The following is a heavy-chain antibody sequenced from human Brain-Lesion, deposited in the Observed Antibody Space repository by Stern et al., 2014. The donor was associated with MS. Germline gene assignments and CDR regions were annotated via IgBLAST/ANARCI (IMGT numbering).Heavy chain of an antibody. Sequence: QVQLVESGAEVKKPGASVKVSCKASGYTFSSYDINWGRQASGHVLVWLGWMNPYSGNTGYAQKFKGRVSMTSDPSISTVYMELTSLTSDDTAVYFCARAVRNQLLSEYWGQGTLVTVSS. CDR3: ARAVRNQLLSEY. CDR1: GYTFSSYD. D-gene: IGHD2-2*01. V-gene: IGHV1-8*01. CDR2: MNPYSGNT. J-gene: IGHJ4*02.